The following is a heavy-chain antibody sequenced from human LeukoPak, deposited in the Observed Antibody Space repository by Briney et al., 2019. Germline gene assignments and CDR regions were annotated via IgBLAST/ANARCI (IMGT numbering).Heavy chain of an antibody. CDR1: GFTFSGFA. J-gene: IGHJ6*01. D-gene: IGHD1-26*01. CDR3: AKMKGHPLPKYYMDV. Sequence: GGSLRLSCAASGFTFSGFAMSWIRRTPGKGLEWDSGISGTGDNTLYADSVKGRFTISRDNSKNTLNLEMNSLRAEDTAIYYCAKMKGHPLPKYYMDVWGQGTTVTVSS. CDR2: ISGTGDNT. V-gene: IGHV3-23*01.